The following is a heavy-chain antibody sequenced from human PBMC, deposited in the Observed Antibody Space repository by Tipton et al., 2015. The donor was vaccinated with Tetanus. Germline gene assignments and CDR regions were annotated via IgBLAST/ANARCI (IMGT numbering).Heavy chain of an antibody. D-gene: IGHD2-2*01. V-gene: IGHV4-39*07. CDR3: ARGSDIVVVPGVTRADWFDP. J-gene: IGHJ5*02. CDR1: GALLTTGGYS. Sequence: LTCNVTGALLTTGGYSWGWIRQPPGQGLEWIGSIYYSGSSYYNPSLKGRVTMSLDTSKNQFSLKLTSVTAADTAMYYCARGSDIVVVPGVTRADWFDPWGQGTLVTVSS. CDR2: IYYSGSS.